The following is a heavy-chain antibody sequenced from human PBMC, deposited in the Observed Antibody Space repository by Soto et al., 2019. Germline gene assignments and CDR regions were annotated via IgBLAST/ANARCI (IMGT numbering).Heavy chain of an antibody. CDR1: GFTFSTYA. J-gene: IGHJ6*02. CDR2: ITDRSDYI. D-gene: IGHD2-2*01. Sequence: GGSLRLSCAASGFTFSTYAMNWVRQAPGKGLEWVSSITDRSDYIYYADSLKGRFTISRDNAKNSLYLQMNSLRAEDTAVYYCARMGAGYCVSISCYPSPTMGYGMDVWGQGTTVTVSS. CDR3: ARMGAGYCVSISCYPSPTMGYGMDV. V-gene: IGHV3-21*01.